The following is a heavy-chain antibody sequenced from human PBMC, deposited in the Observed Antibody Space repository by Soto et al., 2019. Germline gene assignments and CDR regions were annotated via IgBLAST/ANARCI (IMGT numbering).Heavy chain of an antibody. CDR1: GFSLNTRGVG. Sequence: QITLKESGPTLVIPTQTLTLTCTFSGFSLNTRGVGVGWIRQPPGKALEWVALIHWDDEKRYSPSLRNTLTIPKATSKNHVVLRMTDIHPVDTTTYYCAYSPCVLGRGWNFDFWGPGSLVTVSS. CDR2: IHWDDEK. J-gene: IGHJ4*02. CDR3: AYSPCVLGRGWNFDF. V-gene: IGHV2-5*02. D-gene: IGHD6-19*01.